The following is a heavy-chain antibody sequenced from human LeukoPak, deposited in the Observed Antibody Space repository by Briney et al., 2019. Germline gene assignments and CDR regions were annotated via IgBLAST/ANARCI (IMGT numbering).Heavy chain of an antibody. V-gene: IGHV4-34*01. CDR2: INHSGST. CDR1: GGSFSGYY. J-gene: IGHJ4*02. D-gene: IGHD3-10*01. Sequence: SETLSLTCAVYGGSFSGYYWSWLRQPPGKGLEWIGEINHSGSTNYNPSLKSRVTISVDTSKNQFSLKLSSVTAADTAVYYCARSRITMVRGVTQFPYYFDYWGQGTLVTVSS. CDR3: ARSRITMVRGVTQFPYYFDY.